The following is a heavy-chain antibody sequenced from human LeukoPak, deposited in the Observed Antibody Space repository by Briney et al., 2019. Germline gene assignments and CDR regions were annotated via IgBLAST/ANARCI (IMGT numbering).Heavy chain of an antibody. CDR3: AKDGYSYGYTYYFDY. Sequence: GGSLRLSCAASGLTFSSYAMSWVRQAPGKGLEWVSAISGSGGSTYYADSVKGRFTISRDNSKNTLYLQMNSLRAEDTAVYYCAKDGYSYGYTYYFDYWGQGTLVTVSS. J-gene: IGHJ4*02. D-gene: IGHD5-18*01. V-gene: IGHV3-23*01. CDR2: ISGSGGST. CDR1: GLTFSSYA.